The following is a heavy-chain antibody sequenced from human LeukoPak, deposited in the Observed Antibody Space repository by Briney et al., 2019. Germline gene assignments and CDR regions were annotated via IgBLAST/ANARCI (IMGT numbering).Heavy chain of an antibody. CDR3: ARVLAGHAGMDA. CDR2: INPNSGGT. J-gene: IGHJ6*02. CDR1: EYTFTDYH. Sequence: ASVKVSCKASEYTFTDYHMHWVRQAPGQGLEWMGWINPNSGGTNYAQKFQGRVTMTRNTSISTAYMELSSLRSEDTAVYYCARVLAGHAGMDAWGQGTTVTVSS. V-gene: IGHV1-2*02. D-gene: IGHD6-19*01.